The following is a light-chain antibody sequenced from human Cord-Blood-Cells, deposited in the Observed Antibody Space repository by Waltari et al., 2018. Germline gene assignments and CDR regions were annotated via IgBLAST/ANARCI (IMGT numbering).Light chain of an antibody. V-gene: IGLV2-23*01. J-gene: IGLJ3*02. CDR3: CSYAGSSTWV. Sequence: QSALTQPASVSGSPGQSITISCTGTSSDVGSYNRVSWYQQPPGKAPKLMIYECSKRPSGVSNRFSGSKSGNTASLTISGLQAEDEADYYCCSYAGSSTWVFGGGTKLTVL. CDR1: SSDVGSYNR. CDR2: ECS.